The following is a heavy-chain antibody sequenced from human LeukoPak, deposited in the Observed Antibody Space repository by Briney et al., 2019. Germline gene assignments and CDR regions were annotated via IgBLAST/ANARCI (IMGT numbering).Heavy chain of an antibody. V-gene: IGHV4-59*01. CDR2: ISDSGNM. J-gene: IGHJ3*02. CDR3: ARLMTTEIHDAFDI. Sequence: SETLSLTCTVSGDSISRYYWSWIRQPPGKGLEWIAYISDSGNMNKNPALESRVSISGDTSKNQLPLILSSVTAADTALYYCARLMTTEIHDAFDIWGQGTMVIVSS. D-gene: IGHD4-11*01. CDR1: GDSISRYY.